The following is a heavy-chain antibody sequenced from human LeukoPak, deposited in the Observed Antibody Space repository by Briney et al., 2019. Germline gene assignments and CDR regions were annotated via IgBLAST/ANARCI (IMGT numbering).Heavy chain of an antibody. CDR2: IYGGGST. V-gene: IGHV3-53*01. CDR3: ARGPDSSNWYEPVDY. Sequence: GGSLTLSCVVSGFTVSNNYMKWVRQAPGKGLEWVSTIYGGGSTYYADSVRGRFTISRHNSKNTLYLQMNSLRAEDTAVYYCARGPDSSNWYEPVDYWGQGTLVTVSS. D-gene: IGHD6-13*01. J-gene: IGHJ4*02. CDR1: GFTVSNNY.